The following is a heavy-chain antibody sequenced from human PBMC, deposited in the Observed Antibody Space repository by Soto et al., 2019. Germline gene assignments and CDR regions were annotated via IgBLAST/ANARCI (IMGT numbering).Heavy chain of an antibody. V-gene: IGHV3-23*01. D-gene: IGHD6-6*01. CDR1: GFTFSSYA. CDR2: ISASAATT. J-gene: IGHJ4*02. Sequence: GGSLRLSCAPSGFTFSSYAMSWVRHAPGKGLEWVSAISASAATTYYADSVKGRFTISRDNSKNTLYVQMNSLRAEDTAIYYCAKLGAYSTSAIDSWGQGALVTVSS. CDR3: AKLGAYSTSAIDS.